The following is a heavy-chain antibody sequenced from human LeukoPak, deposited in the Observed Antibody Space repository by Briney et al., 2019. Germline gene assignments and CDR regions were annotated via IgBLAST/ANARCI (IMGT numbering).Heavy chain of an antibody. CDR2: IYYSGST. Sequence: SQTLSLTCTVSGGSISSGGYYWSWIRQHPGKGLEWIGYIYYSGSTYYNPSLKSRVTISVDTSKNQFSLKLSSVTAADTAVYYCASWGYYGSGSYIPGVFDYYYYGMDVWGQGTTVTVSS. CDR3: ASWGYYGSGSYIPGVFDYYYYGMDV. D-gene: IGHD3-10*01. J-gene: IGHJ6*02. CDR1: GGSISSGGYY. V-gene: IGHV4-31*03.